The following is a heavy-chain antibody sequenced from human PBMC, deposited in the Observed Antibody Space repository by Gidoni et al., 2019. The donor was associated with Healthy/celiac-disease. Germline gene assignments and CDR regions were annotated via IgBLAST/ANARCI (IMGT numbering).Heavy chain of an antibody. CDR2: IIPIVGTA. CDR3: ARLTLMTTVIGWFDP. D-gene: IGHD4-17*01. Sequence: QVQLVQSGAEVKKPGSSVKVSCKASGGTFSSYAISWVRQAPGQGLEWMGGIIPIVGTANYAQKFQGRVTITADKSTSTAYMELSSLRSEDTAVYYCARLTLMTTVIGWFDPWGQGTLVTVSS. CDR1: GGTFSSYA. J-gene: IGHJ5*02. V-gene: IGHV1-69*06.